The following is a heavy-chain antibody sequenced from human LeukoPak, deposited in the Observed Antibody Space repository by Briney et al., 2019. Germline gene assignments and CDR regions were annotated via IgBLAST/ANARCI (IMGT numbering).Heavy chain of an antibody. CDR1: GFTVSSNY. J-gene: IGHJ4*02. D-gene: IGHD1-7*01. Sequence: GGSLRLSSAASGFTVSSNYMSWVRQAPGKGLEWVSVIYSGGSTYYADSVKGRFTISRDNSKNTLYLQMNSLRAEDTAVYYCARDQTGTFLYWGQGTLVTVSS. V-gene: IGHV3-66*01. CDR2: IYSGGST. CDR3: ARDQTGTFLY.